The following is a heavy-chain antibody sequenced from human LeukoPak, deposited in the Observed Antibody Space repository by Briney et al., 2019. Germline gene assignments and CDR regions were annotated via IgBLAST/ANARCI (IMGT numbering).Heavy chain of an antibody. V-gene: IGHV3-15*01. CDR1: GFTFSNAW. Sequence: GGSLRLTCAASGFTFSNAWMSWVRQAPGKGLEWVGRIKSKTDGGTTDYAAPVKGRFTISRDDSKNTLYLQMNSLKTEDTAVYYCITFSMIVVVITDWGQGTLVTVSS. CDR3: ITFSMIVVVITD. D-gene: IGHD3-22*01. J-gene: IGHJ4*02. CDR2: IKSKTDGGTT.